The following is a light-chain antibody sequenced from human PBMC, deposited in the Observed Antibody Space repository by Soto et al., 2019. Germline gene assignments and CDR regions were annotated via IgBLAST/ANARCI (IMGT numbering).Light chain of an antibody. J-gene: IGKJ4*01. CDR2: AAS. Sequence: DIQMTQSPSSLSASVGDRVTITCRASQSISTYLNWYQQKPGKAPKLLIYAASSLQSGVPSRFSGSGSGTDFTISISSLQPEDFATYYCQQIYSTPLTFGGGTTVEIK. CDR3: QQIYSTPLT. CDR1: QSISTY. V-gene: IGKV1-39*01.